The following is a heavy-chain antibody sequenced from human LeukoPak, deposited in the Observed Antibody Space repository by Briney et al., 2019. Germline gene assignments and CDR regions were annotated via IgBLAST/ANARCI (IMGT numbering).Heavy chain of an antibody. CDR2: FHASGSS. V-gene: IGHV4-4*07. CDR3: ATVGIAPF. CDR1: GASMNDFY. D-gene: IGHD6-13*01. J-gene: IGHJ4*02. Sequence: SETLSLTCTVSGASMNDFYLNWIRQPAGKGLEWIGHFHASGSSNYSPSLKSRVTISVDTSKNQFSLKLSSVTAADTAVYYCATVGIAPFWGQGTLVTVSS.